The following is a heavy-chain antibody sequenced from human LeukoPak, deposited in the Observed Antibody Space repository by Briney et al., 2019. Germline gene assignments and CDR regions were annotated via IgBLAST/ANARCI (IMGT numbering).Heavy chain of an antibody. D-gene: IGHD5-24*01. CDR3: ARVVEIKDYYMDV. CDR1: GFTFTDYY. V-gene: IGHV3-11*04. CDR2: ISSSGSVI. J-gene: IGHJ6*03. Sequence: TGGSLRLSCAASGFTFTDYYMTWIRQAPGKGLEWVSYISSSGSVIHYADSVKGRFTISRDNAKNLVYLQMKSLRAEDTAVYYCARVVEIKDYYMDVWGKGTTVTVSS.